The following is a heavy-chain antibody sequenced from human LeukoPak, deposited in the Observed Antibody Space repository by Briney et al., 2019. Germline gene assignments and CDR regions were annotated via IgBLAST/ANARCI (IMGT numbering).Heavy chain of an antibody. V-gene: IGHV4-59*01. J-gene: IGHJ2*01. Sequence: SETLSLTCTISGGSISSYYWSWIRQPPGKGLEWIGYIYYSGSTNYNPSLKSRVTISVDTSKNQFSLKLSSVTAADTAVYYCARQGVDYGGNSDNWYFDLWGRGTLVTVSS. CDR1: GGSISSYY. CDR3: ARQGVDYGGNSDNWYFDL. D-gene: IGHD4-23*01. CDR2: IYYSGST.